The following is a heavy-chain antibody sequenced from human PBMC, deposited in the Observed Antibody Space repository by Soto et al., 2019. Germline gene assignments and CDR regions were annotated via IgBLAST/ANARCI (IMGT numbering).Heavy chain of an antibody. D-gene: IGHD3-22*01. CDR3: AKDRITMIVVVLDY. J-gene: IGHJ4*02. Sequence: GGSLRLSCAASGFTFSSYAMSWVRQAPGRRLEWVSAISGSGGSTYYADSVKGRFTISRDNSKNTLYLQMNSLRAEDTAVYYCAKDRITMIVVVLDYWGQGTLVTVSS. CDR2: ISGSGGST. CDR1: GFTFSSYA. V-gene: IGHV3-23*01.